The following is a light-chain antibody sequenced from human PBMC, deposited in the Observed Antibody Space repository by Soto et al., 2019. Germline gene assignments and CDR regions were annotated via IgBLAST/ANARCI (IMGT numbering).Light chain of an antibody. CDR2: AAS. CDR3: QKYNSAPWT. Sequence: IQISPSPSSLAASVGARVTIPWPASQGISNYLAWYQQKPGKVPKLLIYAASTLQSGVPSRFSGSGSGTDFTLTISSLQPEDVATYYCQKYNSAPWTFGQGTKVDIK. CDR1: QGISNY. J-gene: IGKJ1*01. V-gene: IGKV1-27*01.